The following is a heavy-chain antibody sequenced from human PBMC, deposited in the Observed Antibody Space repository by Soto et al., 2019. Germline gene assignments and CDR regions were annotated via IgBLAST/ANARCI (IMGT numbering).Heavy chain of an antibody. V-gene: IGHV3-23*01. Sequence: EVQLLESGGGLVQPGGSLRLSCAASGFTFSSYAMSWVRQAPGKGLEWVSAISGSGGSTYYADSVKGRFTISRDNSKNTLYLQMNSLRAEDTAVYYCAKGAFKYYYDRSGYYWPPFDYWGQGTLVTVSS. D-gene: IGHD3-22*01. J-gene: IGHJ4*02. CDR1: GFTFSSYA. CDR3: AKGAFKYYYDRSGYYWPPFDY. CDR2: ISGSGGST.